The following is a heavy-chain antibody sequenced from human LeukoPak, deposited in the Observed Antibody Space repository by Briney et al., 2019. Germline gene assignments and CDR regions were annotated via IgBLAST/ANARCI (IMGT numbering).Heavy chain of an antibody. J-gene: IGHJ4*02. Sequence: GGSLRLSCAASGFTFSSYSMNWVRQAPGKGLEWVSYISSSSSTIYYADSVKGRFTISRDNAKNSLYLQMNSLRAEDTAVYYCARDYISYYDSSGDFDYWGQGTLVTVSS. CDR2: ISSSSSTI. D-gene: IGHD3-22*01. CDR1: GFTFSSYS. CDR3: ARDYISYYDSSGDFDY. V-gene: IGHV3-48*04.